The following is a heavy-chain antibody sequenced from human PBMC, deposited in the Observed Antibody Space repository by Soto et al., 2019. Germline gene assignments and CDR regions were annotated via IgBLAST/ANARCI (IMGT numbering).Heavy chain of an antibody. D-gene: IGHD3-22*01. CDR1: GGTFSSYA. J-gene: IGHJ4*02. CDR2: IIPIFGTA. Sequence: SVKVSCKASGGTFSSYAISWVRQAPGQGLEWMGGIIPIFGTANYAQKFQGRVTITADESTSTAYMELSSLRSEDTAVYYCVSGYYYDSSGYSHFDYWGQGTLVTVSS. V-gene: IGHV1-69*13. CDR3: VSGYYYDSSGYSHFDY.